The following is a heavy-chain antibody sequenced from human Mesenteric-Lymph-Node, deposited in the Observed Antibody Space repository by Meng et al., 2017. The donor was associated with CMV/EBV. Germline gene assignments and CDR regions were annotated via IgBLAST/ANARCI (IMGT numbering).Heavy chain of an antibody. V-gene: IGHV4-34*08. Sequence: GSLRLSCAASGFTFSNYWMHWVRQAPGKGPVWLGEINHAGSTNYNPSLDSRVTISVATSKNQFSLKLTSVTAADTAVYYCAGSQLGITSPWGPGTLVTVSS. CDR2: INHAGST. J-gene: IGHJ4*02. CDR3: AGSQLGITSP. CDR1: GFTFSNYW. D-gene: IGHD7-27*01.